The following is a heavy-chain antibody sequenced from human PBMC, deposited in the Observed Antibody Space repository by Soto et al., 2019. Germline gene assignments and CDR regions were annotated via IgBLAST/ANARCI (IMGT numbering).Heavy chain of an antibody. CDR1: GYTFNNYG. CDR2: ISAYSGKT. Sequence: QVQLVQSGAEVKKPGASVKVSCKASGYTFNNYGISWVRQAPGQGLEWLGWISAYSGKTDYAQKLQGRVTMTADTSATIAYMELGGLTSDDTAVYYCARVGEYCVSTSCLDYWGQGTLVTVSS. CDR3: ARVGEYCVSTSCLDY. V-gene: IGHV1-18*04. D-gene: IGHD2-2*01. J-gene: IGHJ4*02.